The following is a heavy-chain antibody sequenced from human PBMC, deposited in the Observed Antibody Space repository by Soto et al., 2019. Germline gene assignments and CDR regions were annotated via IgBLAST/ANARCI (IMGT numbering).Heavy chain of an antibody. CDR3: ARDVAMPSGLGLGY. CDR1: GFVFTNYG. Sequence: QVQVVESGGGVVQPGRSLRLSCAASGFVFTNYGMHWVRQAPGKGLEWVAFISNDGSKKYYADSVKGRFTISRDNSENTVYLQMTSLRPDDTAVFYCARDVAMPSGLGLGYWGPGTLVTVSS. J-gene: IGHJ4*02. V-gene: IGHV3-30*03. CDR2: ISNDGSKK. D-gene: IGHD6-19*01.